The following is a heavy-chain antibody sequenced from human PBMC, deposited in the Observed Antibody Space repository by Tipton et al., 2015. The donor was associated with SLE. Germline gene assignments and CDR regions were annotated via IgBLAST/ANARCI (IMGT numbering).Heavy chain of an antibody. CDR2: ISAYNGNT. J-gene: IGHJ4*02. CDR1: GYTFTSYG. V-gene: IGHV1-18*01. D-gene: IGHD6-13*01. Sequence: QVQLVQSGAEVKKPGASVKVSCKASGYTFTSYGISWVRQAPGQGLEWMGWISAYNGNTNYAQKLQGRVIMTTDTSTTTAYMELRTLRFDDTAVYYCARASRQQLTPAPLDHWGQGTLVTVSS. CDR3: ARASRQQLTPAPLDH.